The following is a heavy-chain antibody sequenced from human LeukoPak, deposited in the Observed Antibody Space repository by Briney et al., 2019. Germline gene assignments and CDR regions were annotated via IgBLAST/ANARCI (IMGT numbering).Heavy chain of an antibody. Sequence: GRSLRLSCAASGFTFDDYAMHWVRQAPGKGLEWVSGISWNSGSIGYADSVKGRFTISRDNAKNSLYLQMNSLRTEDTALYYCASLYSGSYSSDHWGQGTLATVSS. D-gene: IGHD1-26*01. CDR1: GFTFDDYA. CDR2: ISWNSGSI. CDR3: ASLYSGSYSSDH. V-gene: IGHV3-9*01. J-gene: IGHJ4*02.